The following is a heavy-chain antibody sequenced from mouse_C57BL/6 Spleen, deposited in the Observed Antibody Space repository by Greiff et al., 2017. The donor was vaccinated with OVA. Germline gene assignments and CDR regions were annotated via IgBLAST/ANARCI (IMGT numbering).Heavy chain of an antibody. D-gene: IGHD4-1*01. J-gene: IGHJ4*01. CDR1: GYTFTDYY. CDR2: INPNNGGT. CDR3: ASGTGYAMDY. Sequence: EVQLQQSGPELVKPGASVKISCKASGYTFTDYYMNWVKQSHGKSLEWIGDINPNNGGTSYNQKFKGKATLTVDKSSSTAYMELRSLTSEDSAVHYCASGTGYAMDYWGQGTSVTVSS. V-gene: IGHV1-26*01.